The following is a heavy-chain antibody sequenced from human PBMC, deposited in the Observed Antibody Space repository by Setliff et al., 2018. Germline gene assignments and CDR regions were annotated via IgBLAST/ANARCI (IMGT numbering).Heavy chain of an antibody. J-gene: IGHJ6*03. D-gene: IGHD3-3*01. CDR2: IYYSGTT. CDR3: ARMSGFLYMDV. V-gene: IGHV4-39*07. CDR1: GDSISSSRYY. Sequence: PSETLSLTCTVSGDSISSSRYYWAWIRQPPGKGLEWIGNIYYSGTTYSNPSLKSRATLSIDASKKQFSLKLTSVTAADTAVYYCARMSGFLYMDVWGKGTTVTVSS.